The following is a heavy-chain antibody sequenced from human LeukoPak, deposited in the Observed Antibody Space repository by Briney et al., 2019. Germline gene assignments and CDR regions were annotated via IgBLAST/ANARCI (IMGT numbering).Heavy chain of an antibody. Sequence: SSETLSLTCTVSGGSISRGAYYWSWIRQHPGKGLGWIGYIYYGGSTYYNPSLKSRVTISVDTYKNQFSLKLSSVTAAETAVYYCARLNCSGGSCYSVDHWGQGTLVTVSS. CDR2: IYYGGST. CDR1: GGSISRGAYY. D-gene: IGHD2-15*01. V-gene: IGHV4-30-4*08. J-gene: IGHJ5*02. CDR3: ARLNCSGGSCYSVDH.